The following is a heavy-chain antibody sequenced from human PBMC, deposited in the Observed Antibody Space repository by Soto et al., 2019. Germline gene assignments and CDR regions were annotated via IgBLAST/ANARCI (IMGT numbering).Heavy chain of an antibody. CDR2: IYYSGST. V-gene: IGHV4-59*01. Sequence: SETLSLTCTVSGGSISSYYWSWIRQPPGKGLDWIGYIYYSGSTNYNPSLKSRVTISVDTSKNQFSLKLSSVTAADTAVYYCARERPNNWFDPWGQGTLVTVSS. J-gene: IGHJ5*02. CDR1: GGSISSYY. CDR3: ARERPNNWFDP.